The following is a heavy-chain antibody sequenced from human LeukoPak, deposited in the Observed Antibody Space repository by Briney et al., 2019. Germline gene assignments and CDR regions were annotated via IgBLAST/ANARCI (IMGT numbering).Heavy chain of an antibody. V-gene: IGHV1-2*02. CDR1: GYTFTGYC. CDR3: ARDRGLMTHIVVVPTAIDP. J-gene: IGHJ5*02. Sequence: ASVKVSCKASGYTFTGYCMHWVRQAPGQGLEWMGWINPNSGGTSYAQKFQGRVTMTRDTSISTAYMELSRLRSDDTAVYYCARDRGLMTHIVVVPTAIDPWGQGTLVTVSS. CDR2: INPNSGGT. D-gene: IGHD2-2*01.